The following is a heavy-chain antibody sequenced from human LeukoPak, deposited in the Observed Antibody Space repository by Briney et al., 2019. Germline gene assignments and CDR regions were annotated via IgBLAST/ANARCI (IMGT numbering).Heavy chain of an antibody. J-gene: IGHJ6*02. CDR2: IRSKANSYAT. Sequence: GGSLRLSCAASGFTFSGSAMHWVRQASGKGLEWVGRIRSKANSYATAYAASVKGRFTISRDDSKNTAYLQMNSLKTEDTAVYFCNRRLGGRFYHGSGRGYYYGMDVWGQGTTVTVSS. CDR1: GFTFSGSA. D-gene: IGHD3-10*01. V-gene: IGHV3-73*01. CDR3: NRRLGGRFYHGSGRGYYYGMDV.